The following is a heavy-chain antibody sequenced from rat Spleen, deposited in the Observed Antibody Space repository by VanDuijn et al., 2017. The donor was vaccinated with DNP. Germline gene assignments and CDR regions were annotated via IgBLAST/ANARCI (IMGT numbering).Heavy chain of an antibody. V-gene: IGHV5-22*01. Sequence: EVQLVESGGDLVQPGRSLKLFCAASGFTFSDYYIAWFRQAPRKGLEWVAYIRYDGGYTKYGDSVKGRFTISRDNAKNTLYLQMNSLRSEDMATYYCARWNSGHFDYWGQGVMVSVSS. CDR2: IRYDGGYT. CDR1: GFTFSDYY. CDR3: ARWNSGHFDY. J-gene: IGHJ2*01. D-gene: IGHD4-3*01.